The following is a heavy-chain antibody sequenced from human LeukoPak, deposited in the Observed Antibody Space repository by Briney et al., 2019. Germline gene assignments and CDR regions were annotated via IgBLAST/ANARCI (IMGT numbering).Heavy chain of an antibody. CDR3: AREGCSSTSCYANWFDP. Sequence: GGSLTLSCAASGFTFSSCWMHWVRQAPGKGLVWVSRISSDGSSTSYADSVKGRFTISRDNAKNTLYLQMNSLRDEDTAVYYCAREGCSSTSCYANWFDPWGQGTLVTVSS. V-gene: IGHV3-74*01. CDR1: GFTFSSCW. J-gene: IGHJ5*02. CDR2: ISSDGSST. D-gene: IGHD2-2*01.